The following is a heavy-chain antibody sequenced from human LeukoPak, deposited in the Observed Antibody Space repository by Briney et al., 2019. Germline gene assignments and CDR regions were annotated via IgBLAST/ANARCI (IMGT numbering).Heavy chain of an antibody. Sequence: GGSLRLSCEASGFTVNTKYMSWVRQARGKGLEWVSLIYSSGDTHYRDSVKGRFTISRDNFKNTLYLQMNSLRVEDTAVYYCARLQAYDLEFWGLGTLVTVSS. CDR1: GFTVNTKY. CDR3: ARLQAYDLEF. J-gene: IGHJ4*02. V-gene: IGHV3-53*01. CDR2: IYSSGDT. D-gene: IGHD3-3*01.